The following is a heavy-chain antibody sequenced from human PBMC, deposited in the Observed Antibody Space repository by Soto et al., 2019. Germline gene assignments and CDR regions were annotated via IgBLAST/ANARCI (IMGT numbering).Heavy chain of an antibody. CDR2: MYSGGDI. CDR3: VSSITSWVFEY. J-gene: IGHJ4*01. Sequence: VGSLRLSCLVSGFTVNTNYMYWVRQAPGRGLEWVSAMYSGGDIHYADSVKGRFTISRDTSENTLYLRMDKLRVEDTAVYFCVSSITSWVFEYWGQGTLVTVSS. V-gene: IGHV3-53*01. CDR1: GFTVNTNY. D-gene: IGHD3-3*02.